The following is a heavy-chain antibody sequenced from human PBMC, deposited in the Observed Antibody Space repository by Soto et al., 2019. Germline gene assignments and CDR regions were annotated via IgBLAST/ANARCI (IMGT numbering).Heavy chain of an antibody. D-gene: IGHD1-1*01. CDR2: INWNGGST. CDR3: ARAGEQTTGYYFDY. V-gene: IGHV3-20*04. Sequence: EVQLVELGGGVVRPGGPLRLSCEASGFTFDDYGMSWVAQAPGKGLEWVSGINWNGGSTGYADSVKGRFTISRDNAKNSLYLQMNSLRAEDTALYYCARAGEQTTGYYFDYWGQGTLVTVSS. J-gene: IGHJ4*02. CDR1: GFTFDDYG.